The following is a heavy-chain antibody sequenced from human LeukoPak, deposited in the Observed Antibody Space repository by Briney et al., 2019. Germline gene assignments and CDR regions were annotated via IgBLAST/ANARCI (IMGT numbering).Heavy chain of an antibody. D-gene: IGHD2-2*02. Sequence: SETLSLTCTVSGGSISSYYWSWIRQPPGKGLEWIGYIYYSGSTNYNPSLKSRVTISVDTSKNQFSLKLSSVTAADTAVYYCARGYSDAFDIWGQGTMVTVSS. CDR3: ARGYSDAFDI. CDR1: GGSISSYY. CDR2: IYYSGST. V-gene: IGHV4-59*08. J-gene: IGHJ3*02.